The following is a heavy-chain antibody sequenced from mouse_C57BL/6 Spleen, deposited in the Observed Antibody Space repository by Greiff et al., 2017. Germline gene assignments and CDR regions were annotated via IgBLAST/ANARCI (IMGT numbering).Heavy chain of an antibody. V-gene: IGHV1-50*01. CDR2: IDPSDSNT. CDR1: GYTFTSYW. CDR3: ATPHYYDGCYAYFGC. J-gene: IGHJ2*01. Sequence: QVQLQQPGAELVKPGASVKLSCKASGYTFTSYWMQWVKQRPGQGLEWIGEIDPSDSNTNYNQKFKGKATLTVDTSSSTAYMQLSSLTSEDSAVYYGATPHYYDGCYAYFGCWGQGATLTAS. D-gene: IGHD1-1*01.